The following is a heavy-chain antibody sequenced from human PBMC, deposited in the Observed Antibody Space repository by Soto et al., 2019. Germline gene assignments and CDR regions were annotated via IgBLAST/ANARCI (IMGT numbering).Heavy chain of an antibody. CDR1: GGSISSYY. CDR3: AGRSPILRYFDWFGFDP. Sequence: QVQLQESGPGLVKPSETLSLTCTVSGGSISSYYWSWIRQPPGKGLEWIGYIYYSGSTNYNPSLKGRVTLSVETSMHQFSLKLRSVTAADTAVYYCAGRSPILRYFDWFGFDPWGQGPLVTVSS. CDR2: IYYSGST. D-gene: IGHD3-9*01. J-gene: IGHJ5*02. V-gene: IGHV4-59*01.